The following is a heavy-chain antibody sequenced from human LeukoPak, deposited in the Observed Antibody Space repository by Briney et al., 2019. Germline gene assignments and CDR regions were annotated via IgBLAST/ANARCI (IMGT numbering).Heavy chain of an antibody. D-gene: IGHD6-19*01. J-gene: IGHJ6*03. CDR3: AKEGSSGGYYYYYMDV. CDR2: ISGSGGST. CDR1: GFTFSSYG. V-gene: IGHV3-23*01. Sequence: PGGSLRLSCAASGFTFSSYGMSWVRQAPGKGLEWVSAISGSGGSTYYADSVKGRFTISRDNSKNTLYLQMNSLRAEDTAVYYCAKEGSSGGYYYYYMDVWGKGTTVTISS.